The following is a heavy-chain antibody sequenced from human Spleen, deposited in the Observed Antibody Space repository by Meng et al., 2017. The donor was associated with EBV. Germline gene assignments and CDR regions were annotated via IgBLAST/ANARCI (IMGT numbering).Heavy chain of an antibody. D-gene: IGHD2-2*01. CDR3: ARGLNFDIVVVPAAIGWFDP. CDR2: IHHSGST. J-gene: IGHJ5*02. Sequence: VQLQQWGARLLKPSETLSLTWGVYDGSFSGYYWTWIRQPPGKGLEWIGEIHHSGSTNYNSSLKSRVTISVDTSKNQFSLKLSSVTAADTAVYYCARGLNFDIVVVPAAIGWFDPWGQGTLVTVSS. V-gene: IGHV4-34*01. CDR1: DGSFSGYY.